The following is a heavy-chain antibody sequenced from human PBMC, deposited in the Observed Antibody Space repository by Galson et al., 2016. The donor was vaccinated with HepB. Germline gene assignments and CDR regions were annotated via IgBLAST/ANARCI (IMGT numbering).Heavy chain of an antibody. D-gene: IGHD5-12*01. V-gene: IGHV3-21*01. CDR2: ITSRGNYI. Sequence: SLRLSCAASGFSFSSYSMTWVRQAPGKGLEWVSAITSRGNYIHYADSVKGRFTISRDNAKKSMFLQMNSLSAEDTAVYYCARDVSGYSGVQWGQGTLVTVST. CDR3: ARDVSGYSGVQ. CDR1: GFSFSSYS. J-gene: IGHJ4*02.